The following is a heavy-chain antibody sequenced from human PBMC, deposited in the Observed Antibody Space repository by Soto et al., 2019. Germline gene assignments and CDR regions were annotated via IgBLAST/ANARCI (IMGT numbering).Heavy chain of an antibody. CDR2: ISYDGSNK. CDR1: GFTFSSYG. Sequence: GGSLRLSCAASGFTFSSYGMHWVRQAPGKGLEWVAVISYDGSNKYYADSVKGRFTISRDNSKNTLYLQMNSLRAEDTAVYYCAKGSRRYSGSYCTNWGQGTLVTVSS. D-gene: IGHD1-26*01. J-gene: IGHJ4*02. V-gene: IGHV3-30*18. CDR3: AKGSRRYSGSYCTN.